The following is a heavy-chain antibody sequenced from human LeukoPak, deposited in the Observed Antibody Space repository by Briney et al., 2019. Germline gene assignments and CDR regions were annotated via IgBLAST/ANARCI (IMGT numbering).Heavy chain of an antibody. V-gene: IGHV3-21*04. CDR1: GFTFSSYS. J-gene: IGHJ4*02. Sequence: TGGSLRLSCAASGFTFSSYSMNWVRQAPGKGLEWVSYITSSNNHINYADSVKGRFTISRDNAKNSLFLQMNSLRAEDTAVYYCANDVGYCGSDCFIDYWGQGTLVTVSS. CDR3: ANDVGYCGSDCFIDY. D-gene: IGHD2-21*02. CDR2: ITSSNNHI.